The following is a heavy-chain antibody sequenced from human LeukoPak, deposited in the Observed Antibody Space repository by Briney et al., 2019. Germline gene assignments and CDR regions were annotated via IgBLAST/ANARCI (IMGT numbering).Heavy chain of an antibody. CDR2: ISGDGGST. V-gene: IGHV3-43*02. J-gene: IGHJ1*01. Sequence: GGSLRLSCAASGFTFDDYAMHWVRQAPGKGLEWVSLISGDGGSTYYADSVKGRFTISRDNSKNSLYLQMNSLRTEDTALYYYANSGGYGYWGQGTLVTVSS. D-gene: IGHD1-1*01. CDR3: ANSGGYGY. CDR1: GFTFDDYA.